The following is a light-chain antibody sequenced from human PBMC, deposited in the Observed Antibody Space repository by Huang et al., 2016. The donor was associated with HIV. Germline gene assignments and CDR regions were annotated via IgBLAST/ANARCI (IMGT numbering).Light chain of an antibody. CDR3: QQYNNWLFT. V-gene: IGKV3-15*01. CDR2: GAS. J-gene: IGKJ3*01. Sequence: EIVMTQSPATLSVSPGARATPSCRASQSVSSTLAWYQQKPGQAPRLLSYGASTRATGIPARFSGSGSGTEFTLTISSLQSEDFAVYYCQQYNNWLFTFGPGTKVDIK. CDR1: QSVSST.